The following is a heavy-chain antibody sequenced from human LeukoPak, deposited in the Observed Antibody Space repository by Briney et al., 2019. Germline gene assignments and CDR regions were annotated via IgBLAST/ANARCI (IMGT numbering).Heavy chain of an antibody. CDR1: GFTFDDYA. Sequence: PGRSLRLSRAASGFTFDDYAMHWVRQAPGKGLEWVSGISWNSGSIGYADSAKGRFTISRDNAKNSLYLQMNSLRAEDMALYYCAKDNKAAVAGPTGYWGQGTLVTVSS. CDR2: ISWNSGSI. CDR3: AKDNKAAVAGPTGY. J-gene: IGHJ4*02. D-gene: IGHD6-19*01. V-gene: IGHV3-9*03.